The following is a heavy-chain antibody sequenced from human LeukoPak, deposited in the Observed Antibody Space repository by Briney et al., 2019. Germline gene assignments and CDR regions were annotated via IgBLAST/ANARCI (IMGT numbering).Heavy chain of an antibody. CDR1: GFTFSSHW. CDR3: ARDTPVSAGYFDY. CDR2: INQDGTEK. V-gene: IGHV3-7*01. J-gene: IGHJ4*02. Sequence: GGSLRLSCGASGFTFSSHWKNRDGQAPGKGREWVATINQDGTEKYYVDSVSGRFTISRDNAKKSLYLQMNSLRAEDTAVYYCARDTPVSAGYFDYWGRGILVTVSS. D-gene: IGHD2-21*02.